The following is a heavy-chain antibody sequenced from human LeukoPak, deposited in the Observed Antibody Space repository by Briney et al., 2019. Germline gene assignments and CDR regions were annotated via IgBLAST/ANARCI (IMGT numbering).Heavy chain of an antibody. CDR1: GGSISSYY. CDR2: IYTSGST. V-gene: IGHV4-4*07. D-gene: IGHD3-3*01. CDR3: ARVAEPYYDFWSGPPGGAFDI. J-gene: IGHJ3*02. Sequence: SETRSLTCTVSGGSISSYYWSWIRQPAGKGLEWIGRIYTSGSTNYNPSLKSRVTMSVDTSKNQFSLKLSSVTAADTAVYYCARVAEPYYDFWSGPPGGAFDIWGQGTMVTVSS.